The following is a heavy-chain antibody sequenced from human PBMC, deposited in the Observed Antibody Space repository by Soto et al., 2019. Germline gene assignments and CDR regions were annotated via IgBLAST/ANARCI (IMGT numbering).Heavy chain of an antibody. CDR1: GGSFTTDS. CDR3: AKGVASSD. J-gene: IGHJ4*02. Sequence: QVHLVQSEAEVRKPGSSVKVSCKSSGGSFTTDSIIWVRQAPGQGLEWMGGINPLFRTPVYAQKFQGRVTISADESTSAAHLEVTGLTPEDTAVYFSAKGVASSDWGQGTPVTVSS. CDR2: INPLFRTP. D-gene: IGHD5-12*01. V-gene: IGHV1-69*01.